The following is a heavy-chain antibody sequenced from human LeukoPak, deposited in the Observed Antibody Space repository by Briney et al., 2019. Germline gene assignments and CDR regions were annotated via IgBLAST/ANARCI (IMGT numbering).Heavy chain of an antibody. CDR1: GGSISSSSYY. CDR3: ARLEWERPYYYYYMDV. CDR2: IYYSGST. Sequence: SETLSLTCTVSGGSISSSSYYWGWIRQPPGKGLEWIGSIYYSGSTYYNPSLKSRVTISVDTSKNQFSLKLSSVTAADTAVYYCARLEWERPYYYYYMDVWGKGTTVTVSS. V-gene: IGHV4-39*07. J-gene: IGHJ6*03. D-gene: IGHD1-26*01.